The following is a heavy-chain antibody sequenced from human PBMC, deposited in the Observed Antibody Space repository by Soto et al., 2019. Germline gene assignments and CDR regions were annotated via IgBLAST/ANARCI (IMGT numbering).Heavy chain of an antibody. D-gene: IGHD2-15*01. CDR3: ARGDREDIAVVVGARPGEYGVDV. CDR1: GFTFSSYA. Sequence: QVQLVESGGGVVQPGRSLRLSCAASGFTFSSYAMHWVRQAPGKGLECVAVISYDGSSKFYRDPVKGRFTISRDNSKNTLYLQINSLRYEDTAVYYCARGDREDIAVVVGARPGEYGVDVWGQGTTVTVSS. J-gene: IGHJ6*02. V-gene: IGHV3-30-3*01. CDR2: ISYDGSSK.